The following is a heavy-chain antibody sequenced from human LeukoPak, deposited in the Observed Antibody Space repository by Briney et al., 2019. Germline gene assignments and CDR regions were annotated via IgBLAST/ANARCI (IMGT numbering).Heavy chain of an antibody. CDR1: GGSISSYY. Sequence: KTSETLSLTCTVSGGSISSYYWSWIRQPPGKGLEWIGYIYYSGSTNYNPSLKSRVTISVDTSKNQFSLKLSSVTAADTAVYYCARIAVNYYHSSGYYFDYWGQGTLVTVSS. CDR3: ARIAVNYYHSSGYYFDY. CDR2: IYYSGST. D-gene: IGHD3-22*01. V-gene: IGHV4-59*01. J-gene: IGHJ4*02.